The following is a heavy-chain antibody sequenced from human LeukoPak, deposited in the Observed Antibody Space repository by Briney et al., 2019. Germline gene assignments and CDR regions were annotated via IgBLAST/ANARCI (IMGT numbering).Heavy chain of an antibody. CDR3: ARDPRGYSYGYGNWFDP. Sequence: GASVKVSCTASGGTFSSYAISWVRQAPGQGLEWMGGIIPIFGTANYAQKFQGRVTITADESTSTAYMELSSLRSGDTAVYYCARDPRGYSYGYGNWFDPWGQGTLVTVSS. CDR1: GGTFSSYA. V-gene: IGHV1-69*13. J-gene: IGHJ5*02. D-gene: IGHD5-18*01. CDR2: IIPIFGTA.